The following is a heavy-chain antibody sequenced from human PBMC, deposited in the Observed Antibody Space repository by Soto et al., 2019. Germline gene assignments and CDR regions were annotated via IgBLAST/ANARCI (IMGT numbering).Heavy chain of an antibody. CDR3: APHPLRWYDFDY. CDR1: GFTFSSYW. V-gene: IGHV3-7*01. D-gene: IGHD2-15*01. CDR2: IKQDGSEK. Sequence: GGSLRLSCAASGFTFSSYWMSWVRQAPGKGLEWVANIKQDGSEKYYEDSVKGRFTISRDNAKNTLYLQMNSLRAEDAAVDYCAPHPLRWYDFDYWGQGTLVTVSS. J-gene: IGHJ4*02.